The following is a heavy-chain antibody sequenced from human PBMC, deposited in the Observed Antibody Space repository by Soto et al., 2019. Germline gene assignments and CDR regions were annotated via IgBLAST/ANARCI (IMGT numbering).Heavy chain of an antibody. CDR2: ILYDGSKE. D-gene: IGHD2-21*01. CDR1: GFSFNTYV. V-gene: IGHV3-30*18. J-gene: IGHJ4*02. CDR3: AKGLALMADH. Sequence: GGSLRLSCTDSGFSFNTYVMDWVRQAPGKGLEWVARILYDGSKEYYADPVKGRFTISRDNSRNTLYLQMDRLRVEDTAVYFCAKGLALMADHWGQGTPVTVS.